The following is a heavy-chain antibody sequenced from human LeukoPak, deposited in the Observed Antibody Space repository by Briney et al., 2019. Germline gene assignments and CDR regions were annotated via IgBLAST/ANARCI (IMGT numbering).Heavy chain of an antibody. CDR3: ARGIRRGEAAGKFDY. V-gene: IGHV1-69*01. D-gene: IGHD6-13*01. J-gene: IGHJ4*02. CDR1: GGTFSSYA. CDR2: IIPIFGTA. Sequence: SVKVSCKASGGTFSSYAISWVRQAPGQGLEWMGGIIPIFGTANYAQKFQGRVTITADESTSTAYMELSSLRSEDTAVYYCARGIRRGEAAGKFDYWGQGTLVTVSS.